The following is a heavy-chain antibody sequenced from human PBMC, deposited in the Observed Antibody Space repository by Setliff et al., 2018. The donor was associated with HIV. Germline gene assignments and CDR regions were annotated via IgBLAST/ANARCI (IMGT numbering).Heavy chain of an antibody. CDR1: GFTFRNYK. J-gene: IGHJ6*02. CDR3: ARDYLYYNLYNGSPVYGIDV. CDR2: ISIGSGGAI. D-gene: IGHD3-10*01. V-gene: IGHV3-48*03. Sequence: PGGSLRLSCAASGFTFRNYKFNWVRQAPGRGLEWVSSISIGSGGAIDYADSVQGRFTISRDNSKNSLYLQMNSLRVEDTAVYYCARDYLYYNLYNGSPVYGIDVWGQGTTVTVSS.